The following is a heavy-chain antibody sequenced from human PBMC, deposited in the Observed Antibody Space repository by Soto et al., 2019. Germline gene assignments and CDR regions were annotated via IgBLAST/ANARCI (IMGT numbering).Heavy chain of an antibody. CDR3: AVSYSDFDY. CDR1: GYTFTSYY. Sequence: GASVKVSCKASGYTFTSYYMHWLRQAPGQGLEWMGIINPSGGSTTYAQNFQGRVTMTRDTSTSTVYMELSSLRSEDTAIYYCAVSYSDFDYWGQGTLVTVSS. J-gene: IGHJ4*02. D-gene: IGHD4-4*01. V-gene: IGHV1-46*01. CDR2: INPSGGST.